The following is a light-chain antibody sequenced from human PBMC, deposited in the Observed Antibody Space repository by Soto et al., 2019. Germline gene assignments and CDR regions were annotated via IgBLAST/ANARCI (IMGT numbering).Light chain of an antibody. CDR3: QQYNSWPPIT. CDR2: GAS. Sequence: EVVLTQSPGTLSFSRGERATLSCRSSQSVSSSYLACYQQKPGQAPGLLIYGASTRATGIPDRFSGSGSGTEFTLTISSLQSEDFAVYYCQQYNSWPPITFGQGTRLETK. V-gene: IGKV3-20*01. CDR1: QSVSSSY. J-gene: IGKJ5*01.